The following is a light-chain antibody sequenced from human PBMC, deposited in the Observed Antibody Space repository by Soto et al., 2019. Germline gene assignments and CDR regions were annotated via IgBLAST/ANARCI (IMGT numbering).Light chain of an antibody. CDR1: QGISHY. CDR2: GAS. CDR3: LQHNTYPLS. V-gene: IGKV1-17*03. J-gene: IGKJ4*01. Sequence: DIQMTQSTSARSAPVGDRVTITRRASQGISHYLAWFQQRPGPVPKRLIYGASTLHSGVPSRFSGSGSGTEFTLTISSLQPEDFGTYYCLQHNTYPLSFGGGTKVDIK.